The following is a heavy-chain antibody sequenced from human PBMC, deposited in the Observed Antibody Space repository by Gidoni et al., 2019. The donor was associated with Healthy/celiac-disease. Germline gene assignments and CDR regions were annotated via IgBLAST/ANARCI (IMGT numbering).Heavy chain of an antibody. CDR1: GYTFTSYD. V-gene: IGHV1-46*01. Sequence: QVRLVPSVAEVKKPGSSVTISCTASGYTFTSYDMHCVRQAPGQGLEWMGMINPSGASTSYVQKVQGRVTMNRDTPTSTVYMELSSLRAEDTAVYDCAYQLLEEYYYGLDVWGQGTTVTVSS. D-gene: IGHD2-2*01. CDR2: INPSGAST. CDR3: AYQLLEEYYYGLDV. J-gene: IGHJ6*02.